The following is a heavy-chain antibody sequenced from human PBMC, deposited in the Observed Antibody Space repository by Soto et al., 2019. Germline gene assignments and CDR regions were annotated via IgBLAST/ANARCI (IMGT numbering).Heavy chain of an antibody. J-gene: IGHJ6*02. CDR1: GFTFNNYG. Sequence: GGSLRLSCAASGFTFNNYGMHWVRQAPGKGLEWVAVIWNDGNGYYYANSVKGRFTISRDNSKNTLYLQMSSLRAEDTAVYYCARRQISPSTRRAGSARGSMDVWGQGTTVTVSS. V-gene: IGHV3-33*01. CDR2: IWNDGNGY. CDR3: ARRQISPSTRRAGSARGSMDV. D-gene: IGHD2-15*01.